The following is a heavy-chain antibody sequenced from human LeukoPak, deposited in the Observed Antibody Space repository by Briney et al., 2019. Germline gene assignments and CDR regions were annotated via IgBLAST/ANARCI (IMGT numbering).Heavy chain of an antibody. CDR3: ARELIFGVVIVFDY. CDR2: IYTSGST. Sequence: PSETLSLTCTVSDGSISSYYWSWIRQPAGKGLEWIGRIYTSGSTNYNPSLKSRVTMSVDTSKNQFSLKLSSVTAADTAVYYCARELIFGVVIVFDYWGQGTLVTVSS. D-gene: IGHD3-3*01. J-gene: IGHJ4*02. CDR1: DGSISSYY. V-gene: IGHV4-4*07.